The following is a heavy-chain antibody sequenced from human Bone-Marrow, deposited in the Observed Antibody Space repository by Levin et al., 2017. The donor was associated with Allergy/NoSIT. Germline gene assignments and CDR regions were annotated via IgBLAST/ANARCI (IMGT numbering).Heavy chain of an antibody. CDR2: INHSGST. J-gene: IGHJ3*02. CDR1: GGSFSGYY. CDR3: AKGPKGPVYWSSTSCYTFYRSRAFDI. V-gene: IGHV4-34*01. D-gene: IGHD2-2*02. Sequence: SETLSPTCAVYGGSFSGYYWSWIRQPPGKGLEWIGEINHSGSTNYNPSLKSRVTISVDTPKNQFSLKLSSVTAADTAVYYCAKGPKGPVYWSSTSCYTFYRSRAFDIWGQGTMVTVSS.